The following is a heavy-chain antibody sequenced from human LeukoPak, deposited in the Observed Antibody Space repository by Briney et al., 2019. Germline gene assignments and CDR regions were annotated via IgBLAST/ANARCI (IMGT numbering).Heavy chain of an antibody. CDR1: GFTFSSYA. J-gene: IGHJ4*02. CDR3: AKDRRSNGD. V-gene: IGHV3-23*01. D-gene: IGHD4-17*01. Sequence: GGSLRLSCAASGFTFSSYAMSWVRQAPGKGLEWVSVISGSGGSTFYADSVKGRFTIPRDNSKNTLYLQMNSLRAEDTAVYYCAKDRRSNGDWGQGTLVTVSS. CDR2: ISGSGGST.